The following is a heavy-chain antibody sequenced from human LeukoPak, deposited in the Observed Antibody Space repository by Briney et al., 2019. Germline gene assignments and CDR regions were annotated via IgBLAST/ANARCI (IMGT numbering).Heavy chain of an antibody. CDR2: IYPGDSDT. V-gene: IGHV5-51*01. D-gene: IGHD2-2*01. CDR1: GYSFTSYW. CDR3: ARRYCSSTSCYLGFDY. Sequence: GESLKISCKGSGYSFTSYWIGWVRQMPGKGLGWMGIIYPGDSDTRYSPSFQGQVTISADKSISTAYLQWSSLKASDTAMYYCARRYCSSTSCYLGFDYWGQGTLVTVSS. J-gene: IGHJ4*02.